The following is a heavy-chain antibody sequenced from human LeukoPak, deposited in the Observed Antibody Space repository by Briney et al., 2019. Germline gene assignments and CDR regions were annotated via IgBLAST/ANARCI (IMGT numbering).Heavy chain of an antibody. D-gene: IGHD4-23*01. Sequence: PGGSLRLSCEASGFTLNTNDMNWVRQAPGKGLEWVSIMYPWGSAFYTDSVKGRFTVTRDESKNMMFLQMNTLRPDDTAMYYCVRQGGGDNCRWGQGALVTVSS. J-gene: IGHJ4*01. CDR3: VRQGGGDNCR. CDR2: MYPWGSA. CDR1: GFTLNTND. V-gene: IGHV3-66*02.